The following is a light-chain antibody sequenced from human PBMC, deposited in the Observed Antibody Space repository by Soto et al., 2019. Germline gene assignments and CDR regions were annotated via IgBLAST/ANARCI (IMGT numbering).Light chain of an antibody. V-gene: IGKV3-15*01. J-gene: IGKJ5*01. Sequence: EVLMTQSPATLSVSPGERATLSCRASQSVSGKLAWYQQKPGQAPRLLIYDASTRATGIPARFSGSGSGTEFTLTISRLEPEDFAVYYCQQYDNSPITFGQGTRLEIK. CDR2: DAS. CDR3: QQYDNSPIT. CDR1: QSVSGK.